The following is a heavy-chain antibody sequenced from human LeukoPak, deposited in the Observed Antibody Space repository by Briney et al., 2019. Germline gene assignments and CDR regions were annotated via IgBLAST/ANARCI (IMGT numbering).Heavy chain of an antibody. D-gene: IGHD3-9*01. CDR3: GGNDILTGPDY. J-gene: IGHJ4*02. Sequence: GGSLRLSCAASGFTFSDYTMNWVRQAPGTGLEWVSTISTSSSFIEYADSVKGRFTISRDNAKNSLYLHIKSLRVEDTAVYYCGGNDILTGPDYWGQGILVAVSS. CDR2: ISTSSSFI. V-gene: IGHV3-21*01. CDR1: GFTFSDYT.